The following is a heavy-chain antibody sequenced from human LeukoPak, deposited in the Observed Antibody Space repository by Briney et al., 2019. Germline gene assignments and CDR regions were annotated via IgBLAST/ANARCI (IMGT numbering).Heavy chain of an antibody. CDR3: AKGEYSGRPYRGALDY. D-gene: IGHD3-10*01. V-gene: IGHV3-23*02. J-gene: IGHJ4*02. CDR2: ISDSGDRT. CDR1: GFTFSSYV. Sequence: GGSLRLSCAASGFTFSSYVMSGVRQAPGKGLEWVSGISDSGDRTYYGDSAKGRFTISRDNSKNTLYLQMNSLRAEDTAVYYCAKGEYSGRPYRGALDYWGQGTLVTVSS.